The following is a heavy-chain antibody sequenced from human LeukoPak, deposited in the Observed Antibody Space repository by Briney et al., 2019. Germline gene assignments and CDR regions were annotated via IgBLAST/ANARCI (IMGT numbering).Heavy chain of an antibody. CDR3: ARAYFSSWYMNWFDP. Sequence: SETLSLTCTVSGGSISSYYWSWIRQPPGKGLEWIGYIYYSGSTNYNPSLKSRVTISVDTSKNQFSLKLSSVTAADTAVYYCARAYFSSWYMNWFDPWGQGTLVTVSS. CDR1: GGSISSYY. J-gene: IGHJ5*02. CDR2: IYYSGST. D-gene: IGHD6-13*01. V-gene: IGHV4-59*08.